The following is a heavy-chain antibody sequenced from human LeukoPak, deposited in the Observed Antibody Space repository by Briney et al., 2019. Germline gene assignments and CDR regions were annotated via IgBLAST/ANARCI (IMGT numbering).Heavy chain of an antibody. Sequence: GGSLRLSCAASGFTFDDYAMHWVRQAPGKGLEWVSAISGSGGVTYYADSVKGRFTISRDNSKNTLYLQMNSLRAEDTAAYYCARLHSAVYYGDAFDIWGQGTLVTVSS. V-gene: IGHV3-23*01. CDR2: ISGSGGVT. CDR1: GFTFDDYA. D-gene: IGHD3-10*01. J-gene: IGHJ4*02. CDR3: ARLHSAVYYGDAFDI.